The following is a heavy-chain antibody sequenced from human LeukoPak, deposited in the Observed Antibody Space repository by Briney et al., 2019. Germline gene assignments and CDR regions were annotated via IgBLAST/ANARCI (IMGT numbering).Heavy chain of an antibody. J-gene: IGHJ5*02. CDR2: ISAYNGNT. D-gene: IGHD2-2*01. CDR1: GYTFTSYG. CDR3: ARAIVVPAAMSRNWFDP. Sequence: GASVKVSCKASGYTFTSYGISWVRQAPGQGLEWMGWISAYNGNTNYAQKLQGRVTMTTDTSTSTAFMELRSLRSDDTVVYYCARAIVVPAAMSRNWFDPWGQGTLVTVSS. V-gene: IGHV1-18*01.